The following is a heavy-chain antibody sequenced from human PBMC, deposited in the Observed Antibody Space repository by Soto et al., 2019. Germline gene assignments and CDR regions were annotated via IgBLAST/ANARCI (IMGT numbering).Heavy chain of an antibody. CDR1: GGSISSYY. CDR3: AREGPPYYYGSGSNWFDP. J-gene: IGHJ5*02. CDR2: IYTSGST. Sequence: SETLSLTCTVSGGSISSYYWSWIRQPAGKGLEWIGRIYTSGSTNYNPSLKSRVTMSVDTSKNQFSLKLSSVTAADTAVYYCAREGPPYYYGSGSNWFDPWGQGTLVTSPQ. D-gene: IGHD3-10*01. V-gene: IGHV4-4*07.